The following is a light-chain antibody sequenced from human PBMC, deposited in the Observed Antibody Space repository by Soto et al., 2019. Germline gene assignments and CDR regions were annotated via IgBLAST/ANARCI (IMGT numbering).Light chain of an antibody. Sequence: DIQMTQSPSTLSASVGERVSMTCRASQSIGTSWSWYQQKPGTAPKLLIYDASGLERGVPSRFSGSGSGTEFTLTIRSLQTDDFATYYCQQYNGFSRTFGQGTKVDI. CDR1: QSIGTS. J-gene: IGKJ1*01. V-gene: IGKV1-5*01. CDR3: QQYNGFSRT. CDR2: DAS.